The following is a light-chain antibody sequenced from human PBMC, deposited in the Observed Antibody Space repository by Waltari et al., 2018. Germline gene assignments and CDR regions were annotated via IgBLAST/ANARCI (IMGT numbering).Light chain of an antibody. CDR2: DAS. V-gene: IGKV3-11*01. Sequence: EIVLTQSPATLSLSPGQRATLSCRASHSVGRSLGWYQQKVGQAPRLLIFDASNRATGVPARFSGSGSGIEFTLTISRLEPDDFAVYYCQLRSNRPPYAFGQGTKLEMK. J-gene: IGKJ2*01. CDR3: QLRSNRPPYA. CDR1: HSVGRS.